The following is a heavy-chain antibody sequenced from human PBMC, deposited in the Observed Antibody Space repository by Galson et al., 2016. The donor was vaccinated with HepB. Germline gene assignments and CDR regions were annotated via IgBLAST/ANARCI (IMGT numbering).Heavy chain of an antibody. D-gene: IGHD4-23*01. CDR3: AREGSGGFDY. CDR1: GFTFSQAW. CDR2: IKQDGGEK. Sequence: SLRLSCAASGFTFSQAWMTWVRQAPGKGLDWVANIKQDGGEKYYVDSLKGRFTISRDNAKNSLYLQINSLRAEDTAVYYCAREGSGGFDYWGQGALVTVSS. J-gene: IGHJ4*02. V-gene: IGHV3-7*03.